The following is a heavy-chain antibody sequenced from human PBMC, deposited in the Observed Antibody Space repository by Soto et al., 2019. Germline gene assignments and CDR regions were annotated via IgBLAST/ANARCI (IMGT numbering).Heavy chain of an antibody. CDR2: IYHSGAT. CDR1: GGSISNNNW. D-gene: IGHD6-6*01. V-gene: IGHV4-4*02. Sequence: SGTLSLTWVVSGGSISNNNWWTWVRQPPGKGLEWIAEIYHSGATNYNPSLRSRVTLSVDKSNNQVSLRLNSVTAADTAVYSCAGRLIEAPDWFDPWGPGTLVTVSS. CDR3: AGRLIEAPDWFDP. J-gene: IGHJ5*02.